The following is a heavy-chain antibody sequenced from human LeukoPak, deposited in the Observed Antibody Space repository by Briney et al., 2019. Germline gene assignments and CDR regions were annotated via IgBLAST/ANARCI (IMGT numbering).Heavy chain of an antibody. J-gene: IGHJ1*01. D-gene: IGHD1-26*01. CDR3: ARVLGSYYHESYFQH. Sequence: GASVKVSCKASGYTFTSYGISWVRQAPGQGLEWMGWINPNSGGTNYAQKFQGRVTMTRDTSISTAYMELSRLRSDDTAVYYCARVLGSYYHESYFQHWGQGTLVTVSS. V-gene: IGHV1-2*02. CDR2: INPNSGGT. CDR1: GYTFTSYG.